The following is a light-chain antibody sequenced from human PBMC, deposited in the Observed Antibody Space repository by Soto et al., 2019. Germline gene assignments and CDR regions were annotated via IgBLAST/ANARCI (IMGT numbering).Light chain of an antibody. J-gene: IGKJ2*03. CDR3: KQYYSSRS. CDR2: WAS. CDR1: QSVLYSSNNKSY. Sequence: DIVMTQSPDSLAVSLGERAIINCKSSQSVLYSSNNKSYLAWYQQRPRQPPKLLFYWASTRESGVHDRFSGVGSGTDFTLTISGLQAEDVAVYYCKQYYSSRSFGQGTKLEIK. V-gene: IGKV4-1*01.